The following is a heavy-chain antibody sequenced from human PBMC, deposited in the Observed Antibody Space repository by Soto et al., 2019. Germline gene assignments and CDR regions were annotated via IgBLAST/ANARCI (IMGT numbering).Heavy chain of an antibody. CDR2: INHSGST. D-gene: IGHD3-22*01. Sequence: PSENLSLTCAVYGGSFSGYYWSWIRQPPGKGLEWIGEINHSGSTNYNPSLKSRVTISVDTSKNQFSLKLSSVTAADTAVYYCARANYYDSSGYLAEYYYYGMDVWGQVTTVT. J-gene: IGHJ6*02. CDR1: GGSFSGYY. CDR3: ARANYYDSSGYLAEYYYYGMDV. V-gene: IGHV4-34*01.